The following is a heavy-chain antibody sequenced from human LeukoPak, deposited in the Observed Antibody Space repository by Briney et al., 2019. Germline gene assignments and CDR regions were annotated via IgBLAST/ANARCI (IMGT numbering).Heavy chain of an antibody. J-gene: IGHJ6*03. CDR1: GGSISSYY. CDR3: ARDRGTTSYYYYMDV. CDR2: IYTSGST. D-gene: IGHD4-17*01. V-gene: IGHV4-4*07. Sequence: PSETLSLTCTVSGGSISSYYWSWIRQPAGKGLEWIGRIYTSGSTNYNPSLKSRVTMSVDTSKNQFSLKLSSVTAADTAVYYCARDRGTTSYYYYMDVWGKGTTVTVSS.